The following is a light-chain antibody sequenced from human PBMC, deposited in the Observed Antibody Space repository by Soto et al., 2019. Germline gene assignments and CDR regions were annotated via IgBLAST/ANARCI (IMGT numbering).Light chain of an antibody. CDR1: QSISSN. CDR3: QHYNNWPPWT. V-gene: IGKV3-15*01. CDR2: GAS. J-gene: IGKJ1*01. Sequence: EIVMTQSPATLSVSPGERATLSCRASQSISSNLAWYQQKPGQAPRLLIYGASTRANGIPARFSGSGSGTEFTLTISSLQSADFAVYYCQHYNNWPPWTFGQGTKVEIK.